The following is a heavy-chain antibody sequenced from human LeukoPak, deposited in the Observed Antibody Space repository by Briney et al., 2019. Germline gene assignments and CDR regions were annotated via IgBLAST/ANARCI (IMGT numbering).Heavy chain of an antibody. J-gene: IGHJ4*02. CDR3: ASGSGWSFEGDYFDY. V-gene: IGHV1-18*01. CDR2: ISAYNGNT. Sequence: ASVKVSCKASGGTFSSYAISWVRQAPGQGLEWMGWISAYNGNTNYAQKLQGRVTITTDESTSTAYMELSSLRSEDTAVYYCASGSGWSFEGDYFDYWGQGTLVTVSS. D-gene: IGHD6-19*01. CDR1: GGTFSSYA.